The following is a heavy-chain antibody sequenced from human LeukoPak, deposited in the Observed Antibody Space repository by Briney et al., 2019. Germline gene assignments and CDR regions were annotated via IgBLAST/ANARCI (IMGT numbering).Heavy chain of an antibody. CDR1: GGSFSGYY. CDR2: INHSGST. D-gene: IGHD5-12*01. V-gene: IGHV4-34*01. Sequence: PSETLSLTCAVYGGSFSGYYWSWIRQPPGKGLEWIGEINHSGSTYYNPSLKSRVTISVDRSKNQFSLKLSSVTAADTAMYYCARGGYSGYDPIDYWGQGTLVTVSS. CDR3: ARGGYSGYDPIDY. J-gene: IGHJ4*02.